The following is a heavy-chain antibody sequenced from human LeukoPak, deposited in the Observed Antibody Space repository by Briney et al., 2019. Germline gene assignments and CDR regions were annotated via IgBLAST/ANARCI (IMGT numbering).Heavy chain of an antibody. Sequence: GGSLRLSCAASGFTFSSYAMHWVRQAPGKGLEWVSAISGSGGSTYYADSVKGRFTISRDNSKNTLYLQMNSLRAEDTAVYYCAKVADVSYCYDSSGYGHFQHWGQGTLVTVSS. V-gene: IGHV3-23*01. D-gene: IGHD3-22*01. CDR2: ISGSGGST. CDR3: AKVADVSYCYDSSGYGHFQH. J-gene: IGHJ1*01. CDR1: GFTFSSYA.